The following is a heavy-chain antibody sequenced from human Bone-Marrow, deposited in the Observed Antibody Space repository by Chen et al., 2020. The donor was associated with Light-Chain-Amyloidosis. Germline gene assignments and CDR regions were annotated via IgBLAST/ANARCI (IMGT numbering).Heavy chain of an antibody. Sequence: EVQVVESGGGLVKPGRSLRLSCTGSGFSLNDHAVSWFRQAPGKGLEWVSFIRSNYYGGTTEYAPSVKGRFTNSRDDSKSIAYLEMTGLKSEDTAVYFCAPGGPIAHGFDSWGQGTVVTVSS. CDR3: APGGPIAHGFDS. CDR1: GFSLNDHA. D-gene: IGHD1-26*01. J-gene: IGHJ3*01. CDR2: IRSNYYGGTT. V-gene: IGHV3-49*05.